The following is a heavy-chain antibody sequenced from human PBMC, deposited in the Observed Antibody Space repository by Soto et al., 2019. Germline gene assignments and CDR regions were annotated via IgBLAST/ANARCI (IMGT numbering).Heavy chain of an antibody. J-gene: IGHJ6*02. CDR2: IYPGDSDT. D-gene: IGHD3-10*01. Sequence: PGESLKISCKGSGYSFTSYWIGWVRQMPVKGLEWMGIIYPGDSDTRYSPSFQGQVTISADKSISTAYLQWSSLKASDTAMYYCARRDGSGSYYTYYYGMDVWGQGTTVTVSS. V-gene: IGHV5-51*01. CDR1: GYSFTSYW. CDR3: ARRDGSGSYYTYYYGMDV.